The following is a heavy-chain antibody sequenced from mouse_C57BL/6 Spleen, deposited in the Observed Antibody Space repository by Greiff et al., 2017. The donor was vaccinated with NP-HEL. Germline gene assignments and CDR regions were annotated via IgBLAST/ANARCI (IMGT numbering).Heavy chain of an antibody. Sequence: ESGPGLVKPSQSLSLTCSVTGYSITSGYYWNWIRQFPGNKLEWMGYISYDGSNNYNPSLKNRISITRDTSKNQFFLKLNSVTTEDTATYYCARVHYSGAMDYWGQGTSVTVSS. CDR1: GYSITSGYY. D-gene: IGHD2-12*01. CDR3: ARVHYSGAMDY. CDR2: ISYDGSN. J-gene: IGHJ4*01. V-gene: IGHV3-6*01.